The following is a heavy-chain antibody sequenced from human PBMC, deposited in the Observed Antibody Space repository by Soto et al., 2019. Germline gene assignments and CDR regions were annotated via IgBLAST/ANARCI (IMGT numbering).Heavy chain of an antibody. CDR3: AKAEGLITMIVVVMQDDDAFDI. V-gene: IGHV3-23*01. Sequence: GGSLRLSCAASGFTFSSYAMSWVRQAPGRGLEWVSAISGSGGSTYYADSVKGRFTISRDNPKNTLYLQMNSLRAEDTAVYYCAKAEGLITMIVVVMQDDDAFDIWGQGTMVTVSS. CDR2: ISGSGGST. D-gene: IGHD3-22*01. CDR1: GFTFSSYA. J-gene: IGHJ3*02.